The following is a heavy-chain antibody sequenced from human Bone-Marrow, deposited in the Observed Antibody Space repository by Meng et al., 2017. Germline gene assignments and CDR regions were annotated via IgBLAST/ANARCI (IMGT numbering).Heavy chain of an antibody. D-gene: IGHD1-26*01. J-gene: IGHJ4*02. V-gene: IGHV1-69*06. CDR1: GGTFSSYA. CDR2: IIPIFGTA. CDR3: ARDSENIVGATRFDY. Sequence: QVEVVQSGAAVKKPGSSGKVSCKASGGTFSSYAISWVRQAPGQGLEWMGGIIPIFGTANYAQKFQGRVTITADKSTSTAYMELSSLRSEDTAVYYCARDSENIVGATRFDYWGQGTLVTVSS.